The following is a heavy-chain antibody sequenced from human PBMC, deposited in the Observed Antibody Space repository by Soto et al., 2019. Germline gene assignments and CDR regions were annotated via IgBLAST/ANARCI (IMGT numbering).Heavy chain of an antibody. CDR2: IYYSGST. J-gene: IGHJ5*02. V-gene: IGHV4-61*01. CDR3: ARAGTTRWFDP. D-gene: IGHD1-7*01. CDR1: GGSVSSGSYY. Sequence: SSETLSLTCTVSGGSVSSGSYYWSWIRQPPGKGLEWIGYIYYSGSTNYNPSLKSRVTISVDTSKNQFSLKLSSVTAADTAVYYCARAGTTRWFDPWGQGTLVTVSS.